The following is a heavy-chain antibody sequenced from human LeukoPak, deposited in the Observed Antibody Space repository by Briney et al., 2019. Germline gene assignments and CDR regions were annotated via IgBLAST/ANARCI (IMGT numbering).Heavy chain of an antibody. V-gene: IGHV7-4-1*02. CDR1: GYTFTSYA. Sequence: ASVKVSCKASGYTFTSYAMNWVRQAPGQGLEWRGSINTNTGNPTYAQGFTGRFVLSLDTSVSTAYLQISSLKAEDTAVYYCAREGKDPSTVTTDFDYSGQGTLVTVSS. D-gene: IGHD4-17*01. CDR3: AREGKDPSTVTTDFDY. CDR2: INTNTGNP. J-gene: IGHJ4*02.